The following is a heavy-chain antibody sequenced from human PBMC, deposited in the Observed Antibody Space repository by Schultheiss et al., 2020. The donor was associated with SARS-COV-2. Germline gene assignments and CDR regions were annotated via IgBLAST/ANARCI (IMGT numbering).Heavy chain of an antibody. CDR3: ARDVGDTGYSNYAYYYYGMDV. V-gene: IGHV4-39*02. Sequence: SETLSLTCAVNGGSFSASSYYWGWIRQPPGKGLEWIGSIYYSGSTYYNPSLKSRVTISVDTSKNQFSLKLSSVTAADTAVYYCARDVGDTGYSNYAYYYYGMDVWGQGTTVTVSS. J-gene: IGHJ6*02. CDR2: IYYSGST. CDR1: GGSFSASSYY. D-gene: IGHD4-11*01.